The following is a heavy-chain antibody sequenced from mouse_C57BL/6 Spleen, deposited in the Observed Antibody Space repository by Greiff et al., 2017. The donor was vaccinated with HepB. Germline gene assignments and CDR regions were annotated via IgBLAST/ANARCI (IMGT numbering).Heavy chain of an antibody. J-gene: IGHJ4*01. CDR1: GYTFTDYN. CDR2: INPNNGGT. CDR3: ASGGLYYGNPYYAMDY. D-gene: IGHD2-1*01. Sequence: VQLQQSGPELVKPGASVKMSCKASGYTFTDYNMHWVKQSHGKSLEWIGYINPNNGGTSYNQKFKGKATLTVNKSSSTAYMELRSLTSEDSAVYYCASGGLYYGNPYYAMDYWGQGTSVTVSS. V-gene: IGHV1-22*01.